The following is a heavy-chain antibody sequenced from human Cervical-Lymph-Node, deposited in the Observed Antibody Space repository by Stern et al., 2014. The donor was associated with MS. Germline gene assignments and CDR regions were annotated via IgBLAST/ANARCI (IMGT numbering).Heavy chain of an antibody. V-gene: IGHV1-69*01. CDR2: IFPIFGTA. Sequence: QVQLVQSGAEVKKPGSSVKVSCKASGGPFSNYAINWVRQAPGQGLEWMGGIFPIFGTANYAQRFQDRVTITADASTRTAYMELRSLRPEDTAIYYCARDSSEVNAFDIWGQGTMVTVSS. J-gene: IGHJ3*02. D-gene: IGHD3-22*01. CDR3: ARDSSEVNAFDI. CDR1: GGPFSNYA.